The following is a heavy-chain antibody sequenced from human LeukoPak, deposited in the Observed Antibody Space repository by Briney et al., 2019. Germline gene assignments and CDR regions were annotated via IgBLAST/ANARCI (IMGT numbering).Heavy chain of an antibody. J-gene: IGHJ6*04. Sequence: GGSLRLSCSASGFRFSGYAIHWVRPAPGEGLEYVSVINTHGNSTHYADSVKGRFTLSRENSKNTLYLHMSSLRPEDTAVYYCVKWGYCDGTSGPRLDYGMDVWGKGTTVTVSS. D-gene: IGHD2-2*01. CDR2: INTHGNST. CDR3: VKWGYCDGTSGPRLDYGMDV. V-gene: IGHV3-64D*06. CDR1: GFRFSGYA.